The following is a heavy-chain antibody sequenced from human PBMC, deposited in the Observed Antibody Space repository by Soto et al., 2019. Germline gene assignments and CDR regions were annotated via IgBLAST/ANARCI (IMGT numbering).Heavy chain of an antibody. Sequence: EVQLLESGGGLVQPGGSLRLSCTASGFTFSSYAMNWVRQAPGKGLEWVSVISGSGGSTYYADSVKGRFTISRDNSNNKLYLQMNSLRAEDTAVYYCASRTSGWYFDYWGQGTLVTVSS. CDR1: GFTFSSYA. J-gene: IGHJ4*02. V-gene: IGHV3-23*01. D-gene: IGHD6-19*01. CDR3: ASRTSGWYFDY. CDR2: ISGSGGST.